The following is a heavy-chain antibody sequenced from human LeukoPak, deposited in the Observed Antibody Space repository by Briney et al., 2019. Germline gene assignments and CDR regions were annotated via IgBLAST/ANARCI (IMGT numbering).Heavy chain of an antibody. CDR2: IQYDRSNK. J-gene: IGHJ4*02. V-gene: IGHV3-30*02. CDR3: ATKGIAVAGTALGFDY. Sequence: GGSLRLSCAASGFTFSTYGMHWVRQAPGKGLEWVAFIQYDRSNKYYADSVKGRFTISRDSSKNTLYLQMNSLRTEAEAVSYCATKGIAVAGTALGFDYWGQETLVAVSS. D-gene: IGHD6-19*01. CDR1: GFTFSTYG.